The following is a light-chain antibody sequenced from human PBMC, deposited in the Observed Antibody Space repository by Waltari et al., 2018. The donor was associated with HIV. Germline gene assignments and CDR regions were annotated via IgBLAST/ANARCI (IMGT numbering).Light chain of an antibody. J-gene: IGKJ2*01. CDR3: QQYYGDSFT. V-gene: IGKV4-1*01. CDR2: WAS. CDR1: QSLLYNSNSKNY. Sequence: IVMTQSPDSLAVALGERAPITCKSSQSLLYNSNSKNYLAWYQQRPGEPPKLLIYWASTREAGVPDRFSGSGSGTDFTLTISSLKSEDVAVYYCQQYYGDSFTFGQGTRLEIK.